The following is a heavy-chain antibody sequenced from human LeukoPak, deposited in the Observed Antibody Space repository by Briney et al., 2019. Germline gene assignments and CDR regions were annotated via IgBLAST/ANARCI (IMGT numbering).Heavy chain of an antibody. D-gene: IGHD6-19*01. CDR1: GYTFTSYG. V-gene: IGHV1-18*01. CDR2: ISAYNGNT. Sequence: ASVKVSCKASGYTFTSYGISWVRQAPGQGLEWMGWISAYNGNTNYAQKLQGRVTMTTDTSTSTAYMELRSLRSDDTAVYYCARVPSYSSVWYQTDYWGQGALVTVSS. CDR3: ARVPSYSSVWYQTDY. J-gene: IGHJ4*02.